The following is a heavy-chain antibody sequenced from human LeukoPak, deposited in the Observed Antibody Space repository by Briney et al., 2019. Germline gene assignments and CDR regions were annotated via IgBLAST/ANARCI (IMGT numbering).Heavy chain of an antibody. V-gene: IGHV3-23*01. D-gene: IGHD3-16*01. CDR1: GFTFSSYA. CDR2: ISGGGVTT. CDR3: ARNQQLGGHSYYYYGMDV. Sequence: GSLRLSCAASGFTFSSYAMHWVRQAPGKGLEWVSGISGGGVTTYYADSVKGRFTISRDNSKNTLYLQMNSLRADDTAIYYCARNQQLGGHSYYYYGMDVWGQGTTVTVSS. J-gene: IGHJ6*02.